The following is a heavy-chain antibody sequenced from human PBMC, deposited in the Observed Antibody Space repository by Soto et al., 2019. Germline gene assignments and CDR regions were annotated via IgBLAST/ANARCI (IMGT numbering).Heavy chain of an antibody. Sequence: GASVKVSCKASGVTFSSYAISWVRQAPGQGLEWMGGIIPIFGTANYAQKFQGRVTITADESTSTAYMELSSLRSEDTAVYYCARDLDFALVGATGFDYWGQGTLGSVST. CDR3: ARDLDFALVGATGFDY. D-gene: IGHD2-2*03. J-gene: IGHJ4*02. CDR2: IIPIFGTA. CDR1: GVTFSSYA. V-gene: IGHV1-69*13.